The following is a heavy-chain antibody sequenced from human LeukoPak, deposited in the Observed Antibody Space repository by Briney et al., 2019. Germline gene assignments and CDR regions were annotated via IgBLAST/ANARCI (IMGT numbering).Heavy chain of an antibody. V-gene: IGHV4-39*01. Sequence: PSETLSLTCTVSGTSINNSRSYWGWIRQPPGKGLEWIGSIYYSGTTDYNPSLKSRVTISVDTSKSQFSLNLSSVTAADTSVYFCAREEVYHGDDKIAYYFDSWGQGTLVTVSS. CDR3: AREEVYHGDDKIAYYFDS. J-gene: IGHJ4*02. D-gene: IGHD4-17*01. CDR2: IYYSGTT. CDR1: GTSINNSRSY.